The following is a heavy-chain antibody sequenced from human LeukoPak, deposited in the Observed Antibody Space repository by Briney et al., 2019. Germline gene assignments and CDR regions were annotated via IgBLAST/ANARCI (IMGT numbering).Heavy chain of an antibody. J-gene: IGHJ4*02. CDR2: INSDGSST. Sequence: GGSLRLSCAASGFTFSNYWMHWIRQVPGKGLVWVSRINSDGSSTTYADSVKGRFTISRDNAKNTLYLQMNSLRAEDTAMYYCARAIGLDFDFWGQGTLVTVSS. D-gene: IGHD2/OR15-2a*01. V-gene: IGHV3-74*01. CDR1: GFTFSNYW. CDR3: ARAIGLDFDF.